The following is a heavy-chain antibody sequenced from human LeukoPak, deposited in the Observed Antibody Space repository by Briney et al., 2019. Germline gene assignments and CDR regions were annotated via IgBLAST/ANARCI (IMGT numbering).Heavy chain of an antibody. CDR3: ARDRSGYVKNNWFDP. D-gene: IGHD5-12*01. V-gene: IGHV4-31*03. CDR2: IYYSGST. CDR1: GGSISSGGYY. Sequence: PSETLSLTCTVSGGSISSGGYYWSWIRHHPGNGLEWIGYIYYSGSTYYNPSLKSRVTISVDMSKNQFSLKLSSVTAADTAVYYCARDRSGYVKNNWFDPWGQGTLVTVSS. J-gene: IGHJ5*02.